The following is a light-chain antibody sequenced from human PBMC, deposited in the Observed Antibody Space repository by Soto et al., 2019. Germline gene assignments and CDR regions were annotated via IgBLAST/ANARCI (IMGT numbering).Light chain of an antibody. V-gene: IGKV3-20*01. J-gene: IGKJ1*01. CDR2: GAS. Sequence: EIVLTQSPGTLSLSPGERATLSCRASQIFSSSYVAWYQQKPGQAPRLLIYGASSRATGIPDRFSVSGSGTDFTLTISRLEPEDIAVYYCQQYGSSPPTCGQGTKVEIK. CDR1: QIFSSSY. CDR3: QQYGSSPPT.